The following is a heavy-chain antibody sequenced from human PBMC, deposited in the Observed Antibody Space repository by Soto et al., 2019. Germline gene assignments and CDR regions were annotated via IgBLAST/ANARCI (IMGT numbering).Heavy chain of an antibody. CDR1: GYSFTSYW. CDR3: ARLVSQYPIHQRDQRLYGSDQGPDV. Sequence: GESLKISCKGSGYSFTSYWIGWVRQMPGKGLEWMGIIYPGDSDTRYSPSFQGQVTISADKSISTAYLQWSSLKASDTAMYYCARLVSQYPIHQRDQRLYGSDQGPDVWGKGTTVTVSS. D-gene: IGHD3-10*01. CDR2: IYPGDSDT. V-gene: IGHV5-51*01. J-gene: IGHJ6*04.